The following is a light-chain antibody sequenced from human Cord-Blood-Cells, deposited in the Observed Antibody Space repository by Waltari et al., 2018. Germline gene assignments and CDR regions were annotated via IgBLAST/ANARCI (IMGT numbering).Light chain of an antibody. J-gene: IGKJ1*01. CDR2: AAS. CDR3: QKYNSAPHT. CDR1: QRISNY. V-gene: IGKV1-27*01. Sequence: DIQMTQSTSSLYASVGDRATITCRASQRISNYFAWYQQKPGKVTKFLIYAASTLQSGVPSRFSGSGSWTDFTLTISSLQPEDVATYYCQKYNSAPHTFGQGTKVEIK.